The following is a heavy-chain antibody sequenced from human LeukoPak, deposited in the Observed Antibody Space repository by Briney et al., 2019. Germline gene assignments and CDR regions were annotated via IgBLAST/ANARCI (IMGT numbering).Heavy chain of an antibody. J-gene: IGHJ4*02. D-gene: IGHD3-10*01. CDR1: GFTFSSYW. CDR2: ITPDGSSA. V-gene: IGHV3-74*01. CDR3: AKAGLSGGYFDY. Sequence: PGGSLRLSCAASGFTFSSYWMHWVRQAPGKGLVWVSRITPDGSSALYADSVKGRFTVSRDNSQNTLFLQMDSLRAEDTAIYYCAKAGLSGGYFDYWGQGTLVTVSS.